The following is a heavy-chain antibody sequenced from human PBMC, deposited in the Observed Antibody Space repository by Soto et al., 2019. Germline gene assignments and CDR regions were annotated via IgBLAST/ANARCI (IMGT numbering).Heavy chain of an antibody. J-gene: IGHJ3*02. D-gene: IGHD2-2*01. V-gene: IGHV2-5*02. Sequence: SGPTLVKPTQTLTLTCTFSGFSLSTSGVGVGWIRQPPGKALEWLALIYWDDDKRYSPSLKSRPTITKDHSKNQVVLTMTNMDPVDTATYYCAHQIPTPVVPAAGGDAFDIWGQGTMVTVSS. CDR2: IYWDDDK. CDR3: AHQIPTPVVPAAGGDAFDI. CDR1: GFSLSTSGVG.